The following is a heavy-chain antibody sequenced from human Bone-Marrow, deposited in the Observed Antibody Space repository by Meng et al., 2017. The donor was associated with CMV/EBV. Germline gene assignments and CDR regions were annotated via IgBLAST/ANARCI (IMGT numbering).Heavy chain of an antibody. Sequence: GGSLRLSCAASEFTFSNYVMNWVRQAPGKGLEWVSIIHSGGTTHYADSVRGRFTISRDHTKNTLYLQMTSLRPDDSGVYYCARSLNTAADYWGQGTLVTVSS. CDR3: ARSLNTAADY. V-gene: IGHV3-66*02. CDR2: IHSGGTT. D-gene: IGHD6-13*01. J-gene: IGHJ4*02. CDR1: EFTFSNYV.